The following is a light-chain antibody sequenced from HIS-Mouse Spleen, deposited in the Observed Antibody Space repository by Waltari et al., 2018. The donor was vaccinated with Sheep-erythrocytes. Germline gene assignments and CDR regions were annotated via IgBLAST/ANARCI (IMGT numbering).Light chain of an antibody. V-gene: IGLV2-23*03. J-gene: IGLJ2*01. CDR2: EGS. Sequence: QSALPQPASVSGSPGQSLTISCTGTSSDVGSDNRVSRYKQHPGKAPKLMIYEGSKRPSGVSNRFSGSKSGNTASLTISGLQAEDEADYYCCSYAGSSTFHVVFGGGTKLTVL. CDR1: SSDVGSDNR. CDR3: CSYAGSSTFHVV.